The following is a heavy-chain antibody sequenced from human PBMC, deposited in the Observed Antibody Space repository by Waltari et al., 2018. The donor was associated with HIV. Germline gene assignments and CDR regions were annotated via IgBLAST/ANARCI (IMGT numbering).Heavy chain of an antibody. CDR2: IYYSGST. CDR3: ARVRITMIVARPNDAFDI. D-gene: IGHD3-22*01. V-gene: IGHV4-59*01. J-gene: IGHJ3*02. CDR1: VGSISSYY. Sequence: QVQLQESGPGLVKPSETLSLTCTVSVGSISSYYGSWIRQPPGKGLEWIGHIYYSGSTNYNPSLKSRVTISLDTSKNQFSLKLSSVTAADTAVYYCARVRITMIVARPNDAFDIWGQGTMVTVSS.